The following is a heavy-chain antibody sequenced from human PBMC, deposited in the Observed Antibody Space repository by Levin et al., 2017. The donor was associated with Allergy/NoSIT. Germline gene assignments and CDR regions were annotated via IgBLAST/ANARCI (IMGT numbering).Heavy chain of an antibody. V-gene: IGHV3-48*02. Sequence: TGGSLRLSCAASGFTFSSYSMNWVRQAPGKGLEWVSYISSSSSTIYYADSVKGRFTISRDNAKNSLYLQMNSLRDEDTAVYYCARDAGYSYGLGYYDYYGMDVWGQGTTVTVSS. D-gene: IGHD5-18*01. J-gene: IGHJ6*02. CDR3: ARDAGYSYGLGYYDYYGMDV. CDR1: GFTFSSYS. CDR2: ISSSSSTI.